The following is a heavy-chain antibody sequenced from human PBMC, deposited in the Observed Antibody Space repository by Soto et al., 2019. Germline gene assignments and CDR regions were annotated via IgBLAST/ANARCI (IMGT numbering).Heavy chain of an antibody. CDR1: GGSFSDYY. Sequence: SETLSLTCAVYGGSFSDYYWSWIRQPPGKGLEWIGEISHSGSTNYNPSLKSRVTISIDTSKNQFSLMLSSVTAADTAVYFCARAIDAARSKCFGLWGRGTLDIVSS. CDR2: ISHSGST. CDR3: ARAIDAARSKCFGL. V-gene: IGHV4-34*01. D-gene: IGHD2-2*01. J-gene: IGHJ2*01.